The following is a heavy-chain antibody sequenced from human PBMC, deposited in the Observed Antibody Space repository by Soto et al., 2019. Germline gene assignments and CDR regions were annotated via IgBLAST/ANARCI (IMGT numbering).Heavy chain of an antibody. CDR2: ITFSGNTV. CDR1: GFTFSDSY. V-gene: IGHV3-11*01. CDR3: ARVSWREKYGMDV. J-gene: IGHJ6*02. Sequence: QVQLVESGGGLVKPGGSLRLSCAASGFTFSDSYMSWIRQAPGKGRERISYITFSGNTVYYADSLKGRFTISRDNAKNSLYLQMNRLRAEDTAVYYCARVSWREKYGMDVWGQGTTVTVSS.